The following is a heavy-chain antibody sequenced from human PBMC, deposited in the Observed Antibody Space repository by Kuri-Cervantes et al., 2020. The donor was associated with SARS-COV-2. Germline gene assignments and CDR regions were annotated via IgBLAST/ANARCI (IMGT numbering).Heavy chain of an antibody. CDR2: IIPILGIA. V-gene: IGHV1-69*04. Sequence: SVKVSCKASGGTFSSYTISWVRQAPGQGLEWMGRIIPILGIANYAQKFQGRATITADKSTSTAYMELSSLRSEDTAVYYCARDRVLDSGSYHDYWGQGTLVTVSS. J-gene: IGHJ4*02. D-gene: IGHD1-26*01. CDR3: ARDRVLDSGSYHDY. CDR1: GGTFSSYT.